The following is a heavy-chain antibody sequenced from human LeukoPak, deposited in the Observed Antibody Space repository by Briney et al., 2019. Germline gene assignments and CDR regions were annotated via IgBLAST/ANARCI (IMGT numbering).Heavy chain of an antibody. J-gene: IGHJ5*02. CDR1: GFTFDDYA. V-gene: IGHV3-9*01. D-gene: IGHD6-13*01. CDR3: AKDKSSSSWSEGWFDP. Sequence: GGSLRLSCAASGFTFDDYAMHWVRQAPGKGLEWVSGISWNSGSIGYADSVKGRFTISRDNAKNSLYLQMNSLRAEDTALYYCAKDKSSSSWSEGWFDPWGQGTLVTVSS. CDR2: ISWNSGSI.